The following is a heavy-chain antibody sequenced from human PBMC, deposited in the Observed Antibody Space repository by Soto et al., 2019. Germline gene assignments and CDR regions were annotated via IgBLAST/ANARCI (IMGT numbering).Heavy chain of an antibody. J-gene: IGHJ4*02. Sequence: GESLRLSCGASGFNFSAYVMRWVRQAPGKGLEWVSSITSSGGGTYYADSVKGRFTVSRDNSKNTVYLQMNSLRDEDTAVYYCAKLTAAWGQGTLGNVSS. CDR2: ITSSGGGT. CDR3: AKLTAA. D-gene: IGHD6-13*01. CDR1: GFNFSAYV. V-gene: IGHV3-23*01.